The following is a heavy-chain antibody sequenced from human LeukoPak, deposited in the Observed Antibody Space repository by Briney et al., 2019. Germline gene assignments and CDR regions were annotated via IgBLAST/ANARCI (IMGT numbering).Heavy chain of an antibody. J-gene: IGHJ4*02. V-gene: IGHV4-59*11. Sequence: PSETLSLTCTVSGVSISSHYWAWIRQPPGKGLEWIGYFHYSGSTNYNPSLKSRVTISVETFKNQFSLRLNSVTAADTAVYYCARAYSSSTLCFDYWGQGTLVTVSS. D-gene: IGHD6-6*01. CDR2: FHYSGST. CDR1: GVSISSHY. CDR3: ARAYSSSTLCFDY.